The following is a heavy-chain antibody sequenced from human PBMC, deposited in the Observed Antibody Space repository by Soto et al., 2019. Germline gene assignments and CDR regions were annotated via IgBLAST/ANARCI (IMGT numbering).Heavy chain of an antibody. CDR3: ARERQGSQGLTGY. D-gene: IGHD3-9*01. CDR2: IFYSGST. CDR1: VGSMNDYY. V-gene: IGHV4-59*01. J-gene: IGHJ4*02. Sequence: SETLSLTCTVSVGSMNDYYWTWIRQPPGKGLEWIGFIFYSGSTNYNPSLQSRVTISLDTYRKQFSLTLRAVTAADTAMYYCARERQGSQGLTGYWGQGVLVTVSS.